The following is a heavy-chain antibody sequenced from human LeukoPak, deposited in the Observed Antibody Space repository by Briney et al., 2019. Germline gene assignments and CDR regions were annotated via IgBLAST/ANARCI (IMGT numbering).Heavy chain of an antibody. CDR1: GFTFSSYA. V-gene: IGHV3-23*01. Sequence: PGGSLRLSCAASGFTFSSYAMSWVRQAPGKGLEWVSAINGSGGSTYYADSVKGRFTISRDNSKNTLYLQMISLRAEDTAVYYCAVPNGSGYYIPFGYWGQGTLVTVSS. CDR3: AVPNGSGYYIPFGY. J-gene: IGHJ4*02. CDR2: INGSGGST. D-gene: IGHD3-22*01.